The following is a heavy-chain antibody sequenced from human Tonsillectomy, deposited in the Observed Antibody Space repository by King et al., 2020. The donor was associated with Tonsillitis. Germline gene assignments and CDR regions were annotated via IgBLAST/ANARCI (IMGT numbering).Heavy chain of an antibody. CDR3: VRGPMFRGVIIKGGPDF. J-gene: IGHJ4*02. CDR1: GGSISSYY. D-gene: IGHD3-10*01. CDR2: VSNSGST. V-gene: IGHV4-59*01. Sequence: VQLQESGPGVVKPSETLSLTCIVSGGSISSYYWSWVRQPPGKGLEWIGCVSNSGSTNYNPSLRSRVTISVDSSKNQFSLNPRSVTAADTAVYYCVRGPMFRGVIIKGGPDFWGQGTLVTVSS.